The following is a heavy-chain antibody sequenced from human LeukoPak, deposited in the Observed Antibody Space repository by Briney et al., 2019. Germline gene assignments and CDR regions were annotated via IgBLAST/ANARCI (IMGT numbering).Heavy chain of an antibody. Sequence: TGGSLRLSCAASEFTLSSNAMSWVRQAPGKGLEWVSSISSSSSYIYYADSVKGRFTISRDNAKNSLYLQMNSLRAEDTAVYYCARDVRYCSSTSCPLEGWGQGTLVTVSS. V-gene: IGHV3-21*01. D-gene: IGHD2-2*01. CDR2: ISSSSSYI. CDR1: EFTLSSNA. CDR3: ARDVRYCSSTSCPLEG. J-gene: IGHJ4*02.